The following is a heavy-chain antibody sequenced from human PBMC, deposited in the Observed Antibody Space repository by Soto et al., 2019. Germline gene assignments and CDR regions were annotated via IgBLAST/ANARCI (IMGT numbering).Heavy chain of an antibody. J-gene: IGHJ4*02. CDR1: GGSISSSSYY. D-gene: IGHD1-26*01. CDR2: IYYSGST. CDR3: ARVYSGSYSDY. V-gene: IGHV4-39*07. Sequence: SETLSLTCTVSGGSISSSSYYWGWIRQPPGKGLEWIGSIYYSGSTYYNPSLKTRVTISVDKSENQFSLNLSSVTAADTAVYYCARVYSGSYSDYWGQGTLVTVSS.